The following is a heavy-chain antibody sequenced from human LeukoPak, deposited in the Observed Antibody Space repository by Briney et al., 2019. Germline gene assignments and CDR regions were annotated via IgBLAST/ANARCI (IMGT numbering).Heavy chain of an antibody. J-gene: IGHJ3*01. CDR2: IYYSGST. CDR1: GGPISSYY. Sequence: SSETLSLTCTGSGGPISSYYWSWIRQPPGKGLVWFVFIYYSGSTNYNPSLKSRVTISVDTSNNHFSLQLSSVTAAGTAVYYCASPSRDCGGIDAFDLWGQGTLVSVSS. V-gene: IGHV4-59*08. D-gene: IGHD2-21*02. CDR3: ASPSRDCGGIDAFDL.